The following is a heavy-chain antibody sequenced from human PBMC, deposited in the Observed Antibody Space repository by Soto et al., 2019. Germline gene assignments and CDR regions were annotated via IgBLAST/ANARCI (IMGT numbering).Heavy chain of an antibody. V-gene: IGHV3-21*06. D-gene: IGHD2-2*01. CDR2: ISSTTNYI. CDR1: GFTFTRYS. J-gene: IGHJ6*02. Sequence: PGGSLRLSCAASGFTFTRYSMNWVRQAPGEGLEWVSSISSTTNYIYYGDSMKGRFTISRDNAKNSLYLQMNSLRDEDTAVYYCAAEGGFCSGTSCYDGGRYYYYGMDVWGQGTTVTVSS. CDR3: AAEGGFCSGTSCYDGGRYYYYGMDV.